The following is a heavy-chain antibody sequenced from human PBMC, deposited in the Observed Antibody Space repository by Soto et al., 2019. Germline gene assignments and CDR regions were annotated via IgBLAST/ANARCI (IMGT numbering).Heavy chain of an antibody. J-gene: IGHJ5*02. CDR2: ISGSGGST. Sequence: GGSLRLSCAASGFTFSSYAMSWVRQAPGKGLEWVSAISGSGGSTYYADSVKGRFTISRDNSKNTLYLQMNSLRAEDTAVYYCAKDHAVAGLYYNWFDPWGQGTLVTVSS. D-gene: IGHD6-19*01. V-gene: IGHV3-23*01. CDR1: GFTFSSYA. CDR3: AKDHAVAGLYYNWFDP.